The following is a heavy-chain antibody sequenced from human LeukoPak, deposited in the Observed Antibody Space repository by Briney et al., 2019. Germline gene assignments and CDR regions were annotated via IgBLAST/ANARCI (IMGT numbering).Heavy chain of an antibody. CDR1: GYSISSGYY. CDR2: IYHSGST. Sequence: PSETLSLTCTASGYSISSGYYWGWIRQPPGKGLEWIGSIYHSGSTYYNPSLKSRVTISVDTSKNQFSLKLSSVTAADTAVYYCASTMGSGWYRLGYWGQGTLVTVSS. J-gene: IGHJ4*02. D-gene: IGHD6-19*01. V-gene: IGHV4-38-2*02. CDR3: ASTMGSGWYRLGY.